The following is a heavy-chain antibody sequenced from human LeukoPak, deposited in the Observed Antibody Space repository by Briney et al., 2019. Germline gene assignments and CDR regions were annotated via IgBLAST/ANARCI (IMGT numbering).Heavy chain of an antibody. CDR2: IYYSGST. V-gene: IGHV4-39*07. D-gene: IGHD1-26*01. CDR1: GGSISSSSYY. Sequence: SETLSLTCTVSGGSISSSSYYWGWIRQPPGKGLEWIGSIYYSGSTYYNPSLKSRVTISVDTSKNQFSLKLSSVTAADTAVYYCARVMGKLWEPLDYWGQGTLVTVSS. CDR3: ARVMGKLWEPLDY. J-gene: IGHJ4*02.